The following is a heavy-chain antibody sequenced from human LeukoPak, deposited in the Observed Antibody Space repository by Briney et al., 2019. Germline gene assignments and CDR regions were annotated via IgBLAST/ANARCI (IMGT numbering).Heavy chain of an antibody. V-gene: IGHV3-13*01. D-gene: IGHD2-2*01. CDR1: GFTFSNYD. CDR3: ARGSCSSSSCYERLNGLDV. CDR2: FHTAGDT. Sequence: GSLRLSCAASGFTFSNYDMHWVRQVTGKGLEWVSAFHTAGDTHYSGSVKGRFATSRENAKNSFYLQMNNLRAGDTALYYCARGSCSSSSCYERLNGLDVWGQGTPVTVSS. J-gene: IGHJ6*02.